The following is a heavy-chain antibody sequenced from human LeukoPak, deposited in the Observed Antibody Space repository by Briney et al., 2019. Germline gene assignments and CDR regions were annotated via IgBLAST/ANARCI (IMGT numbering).Heavy chain of an antibody. D-gene: IGHD5-12*01. Sequence: GRSLRLSCAASGFTFSSYAMHWVRQAPGKGLEWVAIISYDGSNKYHAESVKGRFTISRDNSKNTLYLQMKSLRAEDTAVYYCAKGGGYEAQYYYYYLDVWGKGTTVTISS. CDR3: AKGGGYEAQYYYYYLDV. CDR1: GFTFSSYA. V-gene: IGHV3-30*01. CDR2: ISYDGSNK. J-gene: IGHJ6*03.